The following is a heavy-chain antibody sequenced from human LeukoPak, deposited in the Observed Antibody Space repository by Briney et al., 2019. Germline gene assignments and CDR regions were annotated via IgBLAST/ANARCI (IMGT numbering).Heavy chain of an antibody. V-gene: IGHV3-64*01. D-gene: IGHD2-15*01. J-gene: IGHJ4*02. Sequence: PGGSLRLSCAASGFTFSTYAMHWVRQAPGKGLEYVSAISSNGGSTYYANSVKGRFTISRDNPKNTLYLQMGSLRADDMAVYYCARVVAATHDYWGQGTLVTVSS. CDR1: GFTFSTYA. CDR2: ISSNGGST. CDR3: ARVVAATHDY.